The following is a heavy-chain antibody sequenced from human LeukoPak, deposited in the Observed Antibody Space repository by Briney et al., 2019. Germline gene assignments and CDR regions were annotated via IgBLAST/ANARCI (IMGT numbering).Heavy chain of an antibody. CDR2: ISATSNYI. Sequence: GGSLRLFCAASGFTFSSYSMNWVRQARGKALEWVSSISATSNYIYYAASVKGRFTISRDNAKNSMYLQMNSLRAEDTAVYYCARDTSGYTFDDWGQGTLVTVSS. V-gene: IGHV3-21*01. J-gene: IGHJ4*02. CDR1: GFTFSSYS. CDR3: ARDTSGYTFDD. D-gene: IGHD5-18*01.